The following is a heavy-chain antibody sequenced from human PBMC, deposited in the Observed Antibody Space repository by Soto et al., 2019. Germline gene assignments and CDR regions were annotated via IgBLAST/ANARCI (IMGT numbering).Heavy chain of an antibody. D-gene: IGHD3-10*01. CDR1: GFPFSTYW. V-gene: IGHV3-74*01. CDR3: AKDAYYYGSGSYYEPFYFDY. J-gene: IGHJ4*02. Sequence: PGGSLRLSCVASGFPFSTYWMHWVRQAPGKGLVWVSRIKTDGSITNYADSVKGRFTTSRDNTKNTLYLQMSSLRAEDTAVYYCAKDAYYYGSGSYYEPFYFDYWGQGTLVTVSS. CDR2: IKTDGSIT.